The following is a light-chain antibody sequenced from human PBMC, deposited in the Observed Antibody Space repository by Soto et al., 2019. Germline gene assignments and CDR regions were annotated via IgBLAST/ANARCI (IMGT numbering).Light chain of an antibody. CDR3: QQYHTFSIA. CDR2: DSS. CDR1: QSISTW. V-gene: IGKV1-5*01. Sequence: DIQMTQSPSTLSASVGDSVTVPCRASQSISTWLAWYQQKPGRAPKLLIYDSSSLESGVPSRFSGSGSGTDFTLTISGLQPDDFATYYCQQYHTFSIAFGQGTRLEIK. J-gene: IGKJ5*01.